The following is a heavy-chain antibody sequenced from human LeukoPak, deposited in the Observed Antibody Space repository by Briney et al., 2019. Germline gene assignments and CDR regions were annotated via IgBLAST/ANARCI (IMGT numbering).Heavy chain of an antibody. V-gene: IGHV4-59*01. CDR1: GGSISSYY. CDR3: ARAIYQLLRWDAIDI. J-gene: IGHJ3*02. Sequence: SETLSLTCTVPGGSISSYYWSWLRQPPGKGLEWIGYIYYSGSTNYNPSLKSRVTISVDTSKNQFSLKLSSVTAADTAVYYCARAIYQLLRWDAIDIWGQGTMVTVSS. D-gene: IGHD2-15*01. CDR2: IYYSGST.